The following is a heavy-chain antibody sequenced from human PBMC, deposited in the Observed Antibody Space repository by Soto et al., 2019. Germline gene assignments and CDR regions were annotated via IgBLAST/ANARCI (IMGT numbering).Heavy chain of an antibody. CDR2: IFSSGST. CDR1: GGSINTFY. Sequence: SETLSLTCTVSGGSINTFYWSWVRQPAGKGLEWIGRIFSSGSTSFNPSLESRVAMSVYTSKNHFSLNLSSVTAADMAVYYCAREGSYSADNFAHRIQLWSLVFWGQGALVTVS. V-gene: IGHV4-4*07. J-gene: IGHJ4*02. D-gene: IGHD1-26*01. CDR3: AREGSYSADNFAHRIQLWSLVF.